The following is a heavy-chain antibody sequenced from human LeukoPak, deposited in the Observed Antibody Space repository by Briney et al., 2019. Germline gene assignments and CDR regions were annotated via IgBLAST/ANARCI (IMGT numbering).Heavy chain of an antibody. CDR3: ARGYSYGLFSYAFDI. CDR1: GFTFSSYN. J-gene: IGHJ3*02. V-gene: IGHV3-53*01. Sequence: GGSLRLSCAASGFTFSSYNMNWGRQAPGEGVEGGSVIYSGGSTYYADSVKGRFTISRDNSKNTLYLQMNSLRAEDTAVYYCARGYSYGLFSYAFDIWGQGTMVTVSS. D-gene: IGHD5-18*01. CDR2: IYSGGST.